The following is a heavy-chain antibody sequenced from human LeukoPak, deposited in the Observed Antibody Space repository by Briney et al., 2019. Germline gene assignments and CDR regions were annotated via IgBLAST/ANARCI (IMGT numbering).Heavy chain of an antibody. Sequence: ASQTLSLTCTVSGGSISSSSYYWGWIRQPPGKGLEWIGSIYYSGSTYYNPSLKSRVTISVDTSKNQFSLKLSSVTAADTAVYYCARDVPYYDILTGCFDYWGQGTLVTVSS. V-gene: IGHV4-39*07. CDR3: ARDVPYYDILTGCFDY. D-gene: IGHD3-9*01. CDR1: GGSISSSSYY. CDR2: IYYSGST. J-gene: IGHJ4*02.